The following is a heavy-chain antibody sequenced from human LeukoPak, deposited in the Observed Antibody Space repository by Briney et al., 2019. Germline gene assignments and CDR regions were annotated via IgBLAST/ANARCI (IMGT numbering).Heavy chain of an antibody. V-gene: IGHV3-48*04. J-gene: IGHJ5*02. Sequence: GGSLRLSCAASGFTFSAYSMNWVRQAPGKGLDWVSYTSSRSFTIYYADSVKGRFTISRDNAKNSLYLQMNSLRAEDTAVYYCARGPSEDYYYDSSGNWFGPWGQGTLVTVSS. D-gene: IGHD3-22*01. CDR1: GFTFSAYS. CDR2: TSSRSFTI. CDR3: ARGPSEDYYYDSSGNWFGP.